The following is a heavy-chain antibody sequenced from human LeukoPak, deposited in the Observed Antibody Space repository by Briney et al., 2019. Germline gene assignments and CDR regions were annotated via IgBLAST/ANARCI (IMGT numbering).Heavy chain of an antibody. Sequence: ASVKVPCKASGYTFSSFDINWVRQAPGQGLEWMGWMNPNSGNSGFAQKFQGRVIMTRNTSIATAYMEVTNLRFDDTAVYYCGRGAAGVDYWGQGTLVTVSS. D-gene: IGHD3-10*01. J-gene: IGHJ4*02. CDR2: MNPNSGNS. V-gene: IGHV1-8*01. CDR1: GYTFSSFD. CDR3: GRGAAGVDY.